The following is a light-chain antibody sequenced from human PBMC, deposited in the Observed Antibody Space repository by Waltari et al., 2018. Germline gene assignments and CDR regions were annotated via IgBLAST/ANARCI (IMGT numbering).Light chain of an antibody. Sequence: DIVMTQSPSSLVVSLGERATINCQSGQDLLYNSNNKNYLAWYQHKPGQSPKLLFYWASTRASGVPDRFSGSVSGTDFTLTISRVQAEDVAIYYCQQYYKTPSFGGGTKLEIK. J-gene: IGKJ4*01. CDR3: QQYYKTPS. CDR2: WAS. CDR1: QDLLYNSNNKNY. V-gene: IGKV4-1*01.